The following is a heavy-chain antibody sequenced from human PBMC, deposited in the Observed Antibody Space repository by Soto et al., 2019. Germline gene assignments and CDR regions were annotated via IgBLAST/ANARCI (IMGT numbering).Heavy chain of an antibody. J-gene: IGHJ4*02. CDR2: IYPHDSHT. CDR3: ARQSIGVAGLFDD. CDR1: GYSFTSYW. Sequence: GECLKISCKASGYSFTSYWIAWVRQMPGKGLEWMGTIYPHDSHTIYSPSFEGRVTISADKSITTSHLQWSSLKASDTAMFYCARQSIGVAGLFDDWGQGTLVTVSS. D-gene: IGHD6-19*01. V-gene: IGHV5-51*01.